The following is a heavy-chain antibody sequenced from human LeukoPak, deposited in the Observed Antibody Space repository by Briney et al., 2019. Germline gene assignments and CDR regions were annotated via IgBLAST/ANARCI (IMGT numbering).Heavy chain of an antibody. V-gene: IGHV4-59*01. D-gene: IGHD6-13*01. J-gene: IGHJ6*03. CDR1: GGSISSYY. Sequence: SETLSLTCTVSGGSISSYYWSWIRQPAGKGLEWIGYIYYSGSTNYNPSLKSRVTISVDTSKNQFSLKLSSVTAADTAVYYCARSIAGYSSTLYYYYYMDVWGKGTTVTVSS. CDR2: IYYSGST. CDR3: ARSIAGYSSTLYYYYYMDV.